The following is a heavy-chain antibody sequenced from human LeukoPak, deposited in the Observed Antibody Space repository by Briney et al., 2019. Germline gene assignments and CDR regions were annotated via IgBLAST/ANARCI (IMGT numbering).Heavy chain of an antibody. CDR2: VSWNSGDI. CDR3: AKGDTALVTYNFDY. Sequence: GGSLRLSCAASGFTVSSNYMSWVRQAPGKGMEWVSGVSWNSGDIAYADSVKGRFTISRDNAKNSLFLQMSSLRPEDMALYYCAKGDTALVTYNFDYWGQGTLVTVSS. V-gene: IGHV3-9*03. CDR1: GFTVSSNY. J-gene: IGHJ4*02. D-gene: IGHD5-18*01.